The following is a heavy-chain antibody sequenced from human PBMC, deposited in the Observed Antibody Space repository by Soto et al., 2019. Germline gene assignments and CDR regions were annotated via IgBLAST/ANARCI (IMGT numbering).Heavy chain of an antibody. Sequence: GESLKISCKGSGYSFTSYWIGWVRQMPGKGLEWMGIIYPGDSDTRYSPSFQGQVTISADKSISTAYLQWSSLKASDTAMYYCERHRERYGVLYLVTDYWGQGPLVTVSS. V-gene: IGHV5-51*01. J-gene: IGHJ4*02. CDR2: IYPGDSDT. CDR3: ERHRERYGVLYLVTDY. CDR1: GYSFTSYW. D-gene: IGHD2-8*01.